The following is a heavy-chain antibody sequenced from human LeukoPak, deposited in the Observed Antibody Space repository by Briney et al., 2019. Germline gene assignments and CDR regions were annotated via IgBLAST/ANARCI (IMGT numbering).Heavy chain of an antibody. J-gene: IGHJ4*02. Sequence: GASVTVSCTASGYTFTNYGITWVRQAPGQGLEWMGWIDSRNGHTKYGQKFQGRVIMTTDTSTTTTYMEIRSLRSDDTAVYYCARVSIAVAGTSAGVWGQGTLVTVSS. CDR3: ARVSIAVAGTSAGV. D-gene: IGHD6-19*01. V-gene: IGHV1-18*01. CDR1: GYTFTNYG. CDR2: IDSRNGHT.